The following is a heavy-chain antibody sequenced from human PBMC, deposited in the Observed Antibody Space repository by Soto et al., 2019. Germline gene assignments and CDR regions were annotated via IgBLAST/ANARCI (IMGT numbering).Heavy chain of an antibody. V-gene: IGHV1-2*02. CDR3: ANLQGGLTFEP. Sequence: ASVKVSCKGSGYTFVDYYMHWVRQAPGQGLEWMGWINPKSGGTKYAQKFQGRVAMTRDTSISTAYMELSGLKSDDTAVYYCANLQGGLTFEPWGQGPLVTVSS. CDR2: INPKSGGT. D-gene: IGHD3-16*01. CDR1: GYTFVDYY. J-gene: IGHJ5*02.